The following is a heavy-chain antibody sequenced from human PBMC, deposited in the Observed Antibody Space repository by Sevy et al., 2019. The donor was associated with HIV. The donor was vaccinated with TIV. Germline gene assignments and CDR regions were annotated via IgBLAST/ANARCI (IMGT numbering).Heavy chain of an antibody. Sequence: GGSLRLSCAASGFTFSKYSMSWVRQPPGKGLEWVSTLSFGGGEINYADSVKGRFTISRDNSKNTVYLQMNNLGHEDTAVYYCAREGCTKPHDYWGQGTLVTVSS. D-gene: IGHD2-8*01. CDR3: AREGCTKPHDY. V-gene: IGHV3-23*01. J-gene: IGHJ4*02. CDR2: LSFGGGEI. CDR1: GFTFSKYS.